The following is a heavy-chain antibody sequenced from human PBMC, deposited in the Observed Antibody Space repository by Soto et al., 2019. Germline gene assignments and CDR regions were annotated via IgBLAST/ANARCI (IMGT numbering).Heavy chain of an antibody. Sequence: QVQLQESGPGLVKPSGTLSLTCAVSGGSISSSNWWSWVRQPPGKGLEWIGEIYHSGSTNYNPSLKSRVTISAAKSKNQSSLKLSSVTAADTAVYYCARSPDSSGYYPRWYYYGMDVWGQGTTVTVSS. V-gene: IGHV4-4*02. D-gene: IGHD3-22*01. CDR2: IYHSGST. J-gene: IGHJ6*02. CDR3: ARSPDSSGYYPRWYYYGMDV. CDR1: GGSISSSNW.